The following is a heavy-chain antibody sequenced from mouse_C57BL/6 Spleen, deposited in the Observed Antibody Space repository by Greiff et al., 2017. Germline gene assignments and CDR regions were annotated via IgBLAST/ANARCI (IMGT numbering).Heavy chain of an antibody. J-gene: IGHJ2*01. CDR2: IDPETGGT. CDR1: GYTFTDYE. D-gene: IGHD4-1*01. CDR3: TRRGANCDYVDY. Sequence: VKLQQSGAELVRPGASVTLSCKASGYTFTDYEMHWVKQTPVHGLEWIGAIDPETGGTAYNQKFKGKAILTAAKSSSTAYMELRSLTSEDSAVYSCTRRGANCDYVDYWGQGTTLTVSS. V-gene: IGHV1-15*01.